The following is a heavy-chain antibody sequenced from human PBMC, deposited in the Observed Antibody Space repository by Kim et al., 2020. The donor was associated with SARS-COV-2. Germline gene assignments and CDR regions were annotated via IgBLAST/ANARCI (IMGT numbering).Heavy chain of an antibody. Sequence: GGSLRLSCAASGFTFSDYYMSWIRQAPGKGLEWVSYISSSGSTIYYADSVKGRFTISRDNAKNSLYLQMNSLRAEDTAVYYCARDRDDILTGYPYYYGMDVWGQGTTVTVSS. D-gene: IGHD3-9*01. J-gene: IGHJ6*02. CDR2: ISSSGSTI. V-gene: IGHV3-11*04. CDR3: ARDRDDILTGYPYYYGMDV. CDR1: GFTFSDYY.